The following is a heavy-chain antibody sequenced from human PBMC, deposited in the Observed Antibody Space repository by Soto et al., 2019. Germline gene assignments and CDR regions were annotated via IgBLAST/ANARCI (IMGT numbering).Heavy chain of an antibody. J-gene: IGHJ5*02. Sequence: ASVKVSCKASGYTFTSYGISWVRQAPGQGLEWMGWISAYNGNTNYAQKLQGRATMTTDTSTSTAYMELRSLRSDDTAVYYCARIYSYYDFWSGRGNWFDPWGQGTLVTVSS. CDR2: ISAYNGNT. CDR3: ARIYSYYDFWSGRGNWFDP. D-gene: IGHD3-3*01. V-gene: IGHV1-18*04. CDR1: GYTFTSYG.